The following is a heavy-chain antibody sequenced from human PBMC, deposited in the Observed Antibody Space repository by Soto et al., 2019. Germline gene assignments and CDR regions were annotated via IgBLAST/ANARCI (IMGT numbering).Heavy chain of an antibody. CDR3: ARHVPYCSDTSHCAYGMDV. CDR1: GGSISGYY. Sequence: PSETLSLTCTVSGGSISGYYWSWIRQPPGKGLEWIGYMYNTGSTVYNPSFKSRVTISVDTSKNQFSLKLSSVTAADTAVYYCARHVPYCSDTSHCAYGMDVWGQGTTVTVSS. CDR2: MYNTGST. V-gene: IGHV4-59*08. D-gene: IGHD2-2*01. J-gene: IGHJ6*02.